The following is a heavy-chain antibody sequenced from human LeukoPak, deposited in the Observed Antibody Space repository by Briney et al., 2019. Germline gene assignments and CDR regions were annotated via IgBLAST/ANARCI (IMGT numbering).Heavy chain of an antibody. J-gene: IGHJ4*02. CDR1: GFTFSSYS. CDR3: AKRRSSWYYFDY. CDR2: ISSSSSYI. D-gene: IGHD6-13*01. Sequence: GGSLRLSCAASGFTFSSYSMNWVRQAPGKGLEWVSSISSSSSYIYYADSVKGRFTISRDNSKNTLYLQMNSLRAEDTAVYYCAKRRSSWYYFDYWGQGTLVTVSS. V-gene: IGHV3-21*04.